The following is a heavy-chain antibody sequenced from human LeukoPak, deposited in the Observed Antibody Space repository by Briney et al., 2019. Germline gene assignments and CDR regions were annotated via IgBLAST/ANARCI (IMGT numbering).Heavy chain of an antibody. CDR3: ARGNGYYDGRFDY. CDR1: GGSFSGYY. V-gene: IGHV4-34*01. Sequence: SETLTLPCAVYGGSFSGYYWRWLRQPPGKGLEWIGEINHSGSNNYNPSLKSRVTISVDTSKKQFSLKLSYVTAADTAVYYCARGNGYYDGRFDYWGQGTLVTVSS. CDR2: INHSGSN. D-gene: IGHD3-22*01. J-gene: IGHJ4*02.